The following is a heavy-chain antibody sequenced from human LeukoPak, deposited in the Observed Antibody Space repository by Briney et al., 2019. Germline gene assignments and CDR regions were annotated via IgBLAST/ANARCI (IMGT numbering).Heavy chain of an antibody. CDR1: GYSFTIYW. D-gene: IGHD4-23*01. Sequence: GESLNVSCMGSGYSFTIYWIGWVRQMPGKGLEWMGTIYPGDYDTRYSPAFQGQVTIPADKSISTAYLQWSSLKASDTAIYYCARRLDYGGNSHGYWGQGTLVTVPS. V-gene: IGHV5-51*01. CDR2: IYPGDYDT. J-gene: IGHJ4*02. CDR3: ARRLDYGGNSHGY.